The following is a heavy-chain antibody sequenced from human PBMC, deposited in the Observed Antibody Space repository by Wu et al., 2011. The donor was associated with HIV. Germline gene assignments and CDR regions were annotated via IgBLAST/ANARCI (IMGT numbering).Heavy chain of an antibody. CDR3: ARVEYYDSSWEIDY. CDR2: ISAYNGDT. D-gene: IGHD3-22*01. Sequence: QVQLVQSGAEVKKPGSSVKVSCKASGGTFSSYPISWVRQAPGQGLEWMGWISAYNGDTNYAQKLQGRVTMTTDTSTSTAYMELRSLRSDDTAVYYCARVEYYDSSWEIDYWGQGTLVTVSS. V-gene: IGHV1-18*01. CDR1: GGTFSSYP. J-gene: IGHJ4*02.